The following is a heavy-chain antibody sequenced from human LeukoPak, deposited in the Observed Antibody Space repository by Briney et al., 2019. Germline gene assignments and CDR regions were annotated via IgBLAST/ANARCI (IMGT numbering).Heavy chain of an antibody. V-gene: IGHV4-39*07. J-gene: IGHJ4*02. CDR3: ARGLWSFDD. D-gene: IGHD5-18*01. Sequence: SETLSLTCSVSGGSISSSAYYWGWIRQPPGQGLEWIGSIYYSGNTYYNPSLKSPVTISIDTSKNQFSLRLISVTAADTAVYYCARGLWSFDDWGQGTLVTVSS. CDR1: GGSISSSAYY. CDR2: IYYSGNT.